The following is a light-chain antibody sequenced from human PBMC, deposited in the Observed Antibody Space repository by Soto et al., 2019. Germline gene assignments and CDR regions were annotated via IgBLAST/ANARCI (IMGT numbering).Light chain of an antibody. J-gene: IGKJ5*01. CDR1: QGISSY. Sequence: DIQMTQSPSTLSASVRDRVTITCRASQGISSYLAWYQQKPGKAPKLLIYAASTLQSGVPLRFSGSGSGTSFTLTISSLQPEDFATYYCQQLLSYPITFGQGTRLEIK. CDR2: AAS. V-gene: IGKV1-9*01. CDR3: QQLLSYPIT.